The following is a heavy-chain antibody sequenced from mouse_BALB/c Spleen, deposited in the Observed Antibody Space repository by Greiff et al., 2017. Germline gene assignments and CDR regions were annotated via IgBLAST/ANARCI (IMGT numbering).Heavy chain of an antibody. CDR1: GYNFTSYW. CDR3: ARERRVYYAMDY. V-gene: IGHV1-55*01. CDR2: IYPGSGST. Sequence: VQLQQPGAELVKPGTSVKLSCKASGYNFTSYWINWVKLRPGQGLEWIGDIYPGSGSTNYNEKFKSKATLTVDTSSSTAYMQLSSLASEDSALYYCARERRVYYAMDYWGQGTSVTVSS. J-gene: IGHJ4*01. D-gene: IGHD2-12*01.